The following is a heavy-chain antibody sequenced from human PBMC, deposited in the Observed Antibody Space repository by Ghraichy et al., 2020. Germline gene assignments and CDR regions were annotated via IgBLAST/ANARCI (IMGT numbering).Heavy chain of an antibody. Sequence: SLNISCTVSGGSISSGGYYWSWIRQHPGKGLEWIGYIYYSGSTYYNPSLKSRVTISVDTSKNQFSLKLSSVTAADTVVYYCARDHRAARDYYYYYYMDVWGKGTTVTVSS. CDR2: IYYSGST. J-gene: IGHJ6*03. CDR3: ARDHRAARDYYYYYYMDV. V-gene: IGHV4-31*03. CDR1: GGSISSGGYY. D-gene: IGHD6-6*01.